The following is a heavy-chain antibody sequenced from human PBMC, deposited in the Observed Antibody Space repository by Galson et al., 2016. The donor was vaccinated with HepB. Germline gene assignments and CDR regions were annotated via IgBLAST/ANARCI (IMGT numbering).Heavy chain of an antibody. CDR3: AHSLRFYDSSPFDC. D-gene: IGHD3-22*01. CDR2: IYWDDDK. CDR1: GFSFSTSGEG. V-gene: IGHV2-5*02. Sequence: PALVKPTQTLTLTCTFSGFSFSTSGEGVGWIRQPPGKALEWLALIYWDDDKRYSPSLKSRLTITKDPSKNQVVLTMTNMYSVDTPTYYCAHSLRFYDSSPFDCWGQGILVTVSS. J-gene: IGHJ4*02.